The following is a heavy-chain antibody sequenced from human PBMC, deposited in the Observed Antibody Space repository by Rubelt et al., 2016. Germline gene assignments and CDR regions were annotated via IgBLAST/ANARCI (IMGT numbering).Heavy chain of an antibody. V-gene: IGHV2-5*02. D-gene: IGHD1-1*01. CDR2: VYWDDDK. Sequence: QITLKESGPTLVKPTQPLTMTCTFSGLSLRTSGVGAGWHSQHTGKALERLALVYWDDDKRYNTTLQRRLTVSKDPSKNQVVLIMTNMDPVDTATYYCAHSSDVEYNAFDIWGQGTMVTVSS. CDR3: AHSSDVEYNAFDI. J-gene: IGHJ3*02. CDR1: GLSLRTSGVG.